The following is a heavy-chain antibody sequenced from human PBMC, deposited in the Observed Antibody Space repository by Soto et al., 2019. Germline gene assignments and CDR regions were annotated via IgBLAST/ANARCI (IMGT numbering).Heavy chain of an antibody. Sequence: VKVSCKASGGTFSSYAISWVRQAPGQGLEWMGGIIPIFGTANYAQKFQGRVTITADESTSTAYMGLSSLRSEDTAVYYCALELGYCSGGSCGLDAFDIWGQGTMVTVSS. V-gene: IGHV1-69*01. CDR1: GGTFSSYA. J-gene: IGHJ3*02. CDR2: IIPIFGTA. CDR3: ALELGYCSGGSCGLDAFDI. D-gene: IGHD2-15*01.